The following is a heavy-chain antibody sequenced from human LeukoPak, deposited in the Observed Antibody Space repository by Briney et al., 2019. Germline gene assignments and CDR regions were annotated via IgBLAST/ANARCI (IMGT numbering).Heavy chain of an antibody. CDR1: GGSISSGDYY. V-gene: IGHV4-39*07. J-gene: IGHJ1*01. Sequence: ATLSLTCTVSGGSISSGDYYWSWIRQPPGKGLEWIREINHSGSTNYTPSLKSRVTISVDTSKNQFSLKLSSVTAADTAVYYCARGASSWSRGYFQHWGQGTLVTVSS. CDR3: ARGASSWSRGYFQH. CDR2: INHSGST. D-gene: IGHD6-13*01.